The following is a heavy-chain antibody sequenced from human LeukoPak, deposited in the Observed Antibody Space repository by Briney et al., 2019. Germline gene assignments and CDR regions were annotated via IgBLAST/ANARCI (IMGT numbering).Heavy chain of an antibody. D-gene: IGHD5-12*01. J-gene: IGHJ4*02. CDR1: GGSISSGGYS. Sequence: SEALSLTCAVSGGSISSGGYSWSWIRQPPGKGLEWIGYISHSGTTYYNPSLKSRVTISVDRSKNQFSLELTSVTAADTAVYYCARDRGAYDYWGQGTLVTVSS. CDR2: ISHSGTT. V-gene: IGHV4-30-2*01. CDR3: ARDRGAYDY.